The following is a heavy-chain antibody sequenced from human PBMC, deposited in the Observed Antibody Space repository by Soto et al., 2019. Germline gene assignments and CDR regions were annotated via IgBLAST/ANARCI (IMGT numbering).Heavy chain of an antibody. V-gene: IGHV5-51*01. CDR1: GYSFTSYW. J-gene: IGHJ6*04. D-gene: IGHD2-15*01. Sequence: GESRKVSCKGSGYSFTSYWIGWVRQMPGKSLEWMGIIYPGDSDTRYSPSFQGQVTISADKSISTAYLQWSSLKASDTAMYYCARPTWGYCSGGSCQNLDYYGMDVWGKGTTVTVSS. CDR3: ARPTWGYCSGGSCQNLDYYGMDV. CDR2: IYPGDSDT.